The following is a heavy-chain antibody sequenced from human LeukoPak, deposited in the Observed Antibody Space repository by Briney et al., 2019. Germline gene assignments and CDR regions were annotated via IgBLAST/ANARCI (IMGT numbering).Heavy chain of an antibody. J-gene: IGHJ4*02. CDR3: AKGGYCSGGSCYGWAGYFDY. CDR2: ISGSGGST. CDR1: GFTFSNYA. D-gene: IGHD2-15*01. Sequence: GGSLRLSCAASGFTFSNYAMSWVRQAPGKGLEWVSAISGSGGSTYYADSVRGRFTISRDNSKNTLYLQMNSLRAEDTAVYYCAKGGYCSGGSCYGWAGYFDYCGQGTLVTVSS. V-gene: IGHV3-23*01.